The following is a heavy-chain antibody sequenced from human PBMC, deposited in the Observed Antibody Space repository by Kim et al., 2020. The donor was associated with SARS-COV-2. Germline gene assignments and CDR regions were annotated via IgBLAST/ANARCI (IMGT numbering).Heavy chain of an antibody. V-gene: IGHV5-10-1*01. CDR1: GYSFSSYW. CDR2: IDPTDSYT. J-gene: IGHJ5*02. CDR3: TRSPGGVIALGATFDHNWFDP. Sequence: GESLKISCKASGYSFSSYWINWVRQVPGKGLELVGRIDPTDSYTNYSPSFQGHVSLSADKSTSTTYLQWSSLRASDTAMYYCTRSPGGVIALGATFDHNWFDPWGQGTLVTVSS. D-gene: IGHD3-3*02.